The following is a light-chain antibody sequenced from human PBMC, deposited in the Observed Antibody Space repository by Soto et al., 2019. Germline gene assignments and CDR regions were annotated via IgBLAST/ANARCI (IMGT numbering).Light chain of an antibody. Sequence: QSALTQPASVSGSPGQSITISCTGTSSDVGGYNYVSWYQQHPGKAPKLMIYDVSNRPSGVSNRFSGSKSGNTASLTISGLQAEDEADYYCSSYTSSSTPYVFGTWTKLNVL. CDR1: SSDVGGYNY. J-gene: IGLJ1*01. CDR3: SSYTSSSTPYV. CDR2: DVS. V-gene: IGLV2-14*01.